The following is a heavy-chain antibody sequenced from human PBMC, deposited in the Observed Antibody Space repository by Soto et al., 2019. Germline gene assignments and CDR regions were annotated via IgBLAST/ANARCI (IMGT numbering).Heavy chain of an antibody. CDR1: GGTFSSYA. CDR2: IIPIFGTA. D-gene: IGHD3-3*01. Sequence: ASVKVSCKASGGTFSSYAISWVRQAPGQGLEWMGGIIPIFGTANYAQKFQGRVTITADESTSTAYMELSSLRSEDTAVYYCARGARDYDFWSGYYGIDYWGQGTLVTVSS. J-gene: IGHJ4*02. CDR3: ARGARDYDFWSGYYGIDY. V-gene: IGHV1-69*13.